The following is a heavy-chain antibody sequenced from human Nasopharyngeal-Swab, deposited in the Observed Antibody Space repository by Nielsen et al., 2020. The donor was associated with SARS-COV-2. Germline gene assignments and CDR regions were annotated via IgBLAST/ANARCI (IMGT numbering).Heavy chain of an antibody. CDR3: TTDYYFDY. J-gene: IGHJ4*02. Sequence: WIRQPPREGLEWVGRIGDKAHNYATTYAASVKGRFTISRDDSKNTAFLQMDSLKTEDTALYYCTTDYYFDYWGQGTLVTVSS. V-gene: IGHV3-73*01. CDR2: IGDKAHNYAT.